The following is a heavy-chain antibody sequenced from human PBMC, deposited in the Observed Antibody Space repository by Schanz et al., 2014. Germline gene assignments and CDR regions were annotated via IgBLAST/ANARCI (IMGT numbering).Heavy chain of an antibody. Sequence: QVQLVQSGAEVKKPGSSVKVSCKASGGTFSSFGINWVRQAPGQGLEWMGRIISILGIPNYAQKFQGRVTITADKSTSTASMELSSLRSEDTAVYYCARGPSQGYSYGHNIGAYYYGMDVWGQGTTVTVSS. D-gene: IGHD5-18*01. CDR2: IISILGIP. V-gene: IGHV1-69*09. CDR1: GGTFSSFG. J-gene: IGHJ6*02. CDR3: ARGPSQGYSYGHNIGAYYYGMDV.